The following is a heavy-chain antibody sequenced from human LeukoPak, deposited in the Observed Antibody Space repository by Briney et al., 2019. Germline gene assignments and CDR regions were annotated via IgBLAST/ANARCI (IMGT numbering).Heavy chain of an antibody. Sequence: GGSLRLSCATSGFTFTSYWMSWVRQAPGKGLEWVANIRQDGSEKYYVDSVKGRFTISRDNAKNSLYLQMNSLRAEDTAVYYCARESGRPLYFFDYWGQGTLVTVSS. D-gene: IGHD3-3*01. CDR3: ARESGRPLYFFDY. CDR1: GFTFTSYW. CDR2: IRQDGSEK. J-gene: IGHJ4*02. V-gene: IGHV3-7*04.